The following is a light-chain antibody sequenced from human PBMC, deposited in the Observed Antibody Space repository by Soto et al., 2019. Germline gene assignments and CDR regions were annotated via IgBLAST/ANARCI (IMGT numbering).Light chain of an antibody. V-gene: IGKV3-15*01. Sequence: EIVMTQSPATPSVSPGERVTLSCRASQSVSNNLAWYQQQPGQAPRLLIYGASTTATGIPARFSGSGSGTEFTLTISSLQSEDFAVYYCLHYKDWPRWTFGQGTKVDIK. CDR1: QSVSNN. CDR2: GAS. J-gene: IGKJ1*01. CDR3: LHYKDWPRWT.